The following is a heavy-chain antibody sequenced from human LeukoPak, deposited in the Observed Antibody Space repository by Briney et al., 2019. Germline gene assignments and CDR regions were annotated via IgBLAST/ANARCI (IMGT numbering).Heavy chain of an antibody. J-gene: IGHJ4*02. V-gene: IGHV3-21*01. Sequence: GGSLRLSCAASGFTFSSYSMNWVRQAPGKGLEWVSSISSSSSYIYYADSVKGRFTISGDNAKNSLYLQMNSLRAEDTAVYYCAREDSSGYYYFDYWGQGTLVTVSS. CDR3: AREDSSGYYYFDY. CDR2: ISSSSSYI. D-gene: IGHD3-22*01. CDR1: GFTFSSYS.